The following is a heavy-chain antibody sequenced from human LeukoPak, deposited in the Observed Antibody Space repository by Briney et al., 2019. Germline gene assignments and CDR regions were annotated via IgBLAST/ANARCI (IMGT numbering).Heavy chain of an antibody. V-gene: IGHV1-46*01. Sequence: ASVKVSCKASGYSFTNYGITWVRQAPGQGLEWMGIINPSGGSTSYAQKFQGRVTMTRDMSTSTVYMELSSLRSEDTAVYYCARVDYGDYAGDYWGQGTLVTVSS. D-gene: IGHD4-17*01. CDR2: INPSGGST. J-gene: IGHJ4*02. CDR3: ARVDYGDYAGDY. CDR1: GYSFTNYG.